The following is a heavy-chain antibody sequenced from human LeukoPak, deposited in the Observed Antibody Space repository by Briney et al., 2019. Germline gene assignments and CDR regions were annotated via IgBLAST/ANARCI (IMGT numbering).Heavy chain of an antibody. CDR1: GFTFSSYW. V-gene: IGHV3-7*01. J-gene: IGHJ4*02. CDR2: IKQDGSEK. CDR3: ARGDYCSGSSCYSFGLFYFDY. D-gene: IGHD2-15*01. Sequence: PGGSLRLSCAASGFTFSSYWMSWVRQAPGKGLEWVANIKQDGSEKYYVDSVKGRFTISRDNAKNSLYLQMNSLRAEDTAVYYCARGDYCSGSSCYSFGLFYFDYWGQGTLVTVSS.